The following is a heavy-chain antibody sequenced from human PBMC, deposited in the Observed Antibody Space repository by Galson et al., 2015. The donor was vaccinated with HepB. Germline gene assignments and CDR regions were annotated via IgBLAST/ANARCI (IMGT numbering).Heavy chain of an antibody. CDR3: AKGGLSGSYIATADSDGFDI. CDR2: ISGSGGGT. J-gene: IGHJ3*02. CDR1: RFTFSSYV. D-gene: IGHD1-26*01. Sequence: SLRLSCAASRFTFSSYVMTWVRQAPGKGLEWVSGISGSGGGTYYADFVKGRFTISRDNSKNTLYLQMNSLRAEDTAVYYCAKGGLSGSYIATADSDGFDIWGQGTMVTVSS. V-gene: IGHV3-23*01.